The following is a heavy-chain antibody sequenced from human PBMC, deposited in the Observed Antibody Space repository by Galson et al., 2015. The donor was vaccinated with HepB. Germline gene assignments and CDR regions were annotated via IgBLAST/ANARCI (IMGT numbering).Heavy chain of an antibody. J-gene: IGHJ4*02. V-gene: IGHV3-21*01. D-gene: IGHD6-13*01. Sequence: SLRLSCAVSGFKFRSYTMTWVRQAPGKGPEWVSSISASSSYIFYADALSGRFTMSRDNAKNLVYLQMNSLRVEDTAHYYCARVAIAASGTPWFDYWGQGTLVTVAS. CDR3: ARVAIAASGTPWFDY. CDR2: ISASSSYI. CDR1: GFKFRSYT.